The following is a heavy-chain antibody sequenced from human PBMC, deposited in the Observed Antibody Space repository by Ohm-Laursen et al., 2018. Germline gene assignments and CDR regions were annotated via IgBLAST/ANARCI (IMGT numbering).Heavy chain of an antibody. J-gene: IGHJ4*02. Sequence: SVKASCKASGGTFSSYAISWVRQAPGQGLEWMGGIIPIFGTASYAQKFQGRVTMTRDTSTSTVYMELSSLRSEDTAVYYCAESQYSSGWYLVYWGQGTLVTVSS. D-gene: IGHD6-19*01. CDR1: GGTFSSYA. CDR3: AESQYSSGWYLVY. V-gene: IGHV1-69*05. CDR2: IIPIFGTA.